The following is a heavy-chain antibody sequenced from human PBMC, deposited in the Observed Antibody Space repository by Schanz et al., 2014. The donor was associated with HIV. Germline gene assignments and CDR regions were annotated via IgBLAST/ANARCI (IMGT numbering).Heavy chain of an antibody. CDR3: AREIDSSSWSFAGYYYGMDV. J-gene: IGHJ6*02. CDR2: IWYDGSNK. Sequence: QVRLVESGGGVVQPGRSLRLSCAASGFTFSSYGMHWVRQAPGKGLEWVAVIWYDGSNKYYVDSVKGRFTISRDNSKNTLYLQMNSLRVEDTAVYYCAREIDSSSWSFAGYYYGMDVWGRGTTVTVSS. CDR1: GFTFSSYG. D-gene: IGHD6-13*01. V-gene: IGHV3-33*01.